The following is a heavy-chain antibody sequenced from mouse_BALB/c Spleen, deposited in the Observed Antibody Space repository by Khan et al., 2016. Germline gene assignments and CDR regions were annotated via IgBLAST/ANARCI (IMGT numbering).Heavy chain of an antibody. Sequence: QIQLVQSGPELKKPGETVKISCKASGYTFTNYGMNWVKQAPGKGLKWMGWINTYTGETTYADDLKGRFAFSLETSVSTAYLQINNLKNEDTATYFCARGKYDGVAYWGQGTLVTVSA. CDR3: ARGKYDGVAY. CDR2: INTYTGET. CDR1: GYTFTNYG. V-gene: IGHV9-3-1*01. J-gene: IGHJ3*01. D-gene: IGHD2-14*01.